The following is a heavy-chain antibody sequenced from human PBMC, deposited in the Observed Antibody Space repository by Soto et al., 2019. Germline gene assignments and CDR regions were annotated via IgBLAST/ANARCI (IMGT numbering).Heavy chain of an antibody. D-gene: IGHD2-15*01. Sequence: PGGSLRLSCAASGFTFSSHDMNWVRQAPGKGLEWVSYISRSVSTIYYADSVKGRFTISRDNAKNSLYLQMNGLRAEDTAVYYCARGSQKGYYFGMDVWGQGTTVTVSS. J-gene: IGHJ6*02. CDR2: ISRSVSTI. CDR1: GFTFSSHD. V-gene: IGHV3-48*03. CDR3: ARGSQKGYYFGMDV.